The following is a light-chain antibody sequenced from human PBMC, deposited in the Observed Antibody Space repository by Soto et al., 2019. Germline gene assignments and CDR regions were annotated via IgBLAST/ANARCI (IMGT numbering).Light chain of an antibody. CDR1: QSVGSY. J-gene: IGKJ1*01. CDR2: DTS. Sequence: EIVLTQSPATLSLSPGERATLSCRASQSVGSYLAWFQQTPGQAPRLLIYDTSNRATGIPARFSGSGSGTDFTLTISSLETEDFAVYYCQRRSDWPPTFGQGTKVDIK. V-gene: IGKV3-11*01. CDR3: QRRSDWPPT.